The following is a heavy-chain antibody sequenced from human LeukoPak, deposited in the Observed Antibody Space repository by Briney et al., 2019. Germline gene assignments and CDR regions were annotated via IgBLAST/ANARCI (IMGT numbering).Heavy chain of an antibody. V-gene: IGHV3-33*01. D-gene: IGHD5-18*01. CDR2: FWYDGTNK. J-gene: IGHJ4*02. CDR3: ARDQRGFSYSKYYFDY. CDR1: GIRFRNHC. Sequence: GSPRLFLAASGIRFRNHCNERVRQASGKGPGGVASFWYDGTNKYYADSVKGRFTISRDNSKNTLYLQMNSLRAEDTAAYYCARDQRGFSYSKYYFDYWGQGTLVTVSS.